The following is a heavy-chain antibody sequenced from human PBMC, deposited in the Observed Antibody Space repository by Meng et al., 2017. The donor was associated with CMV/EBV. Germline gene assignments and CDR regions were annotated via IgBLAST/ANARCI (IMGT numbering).Heavy chain of an antibody. Sequence: SETLSLTCTVSGGSISSSSYYWGWIRQPPGKGLEWIESIYYSGSTYYNPSLKSRVTISVDTSKNQFSLKLSSVTAADTAVYYCARREGYYDSSGSRDAFDIWGQGTMVTVSS. J-gene: IGHJ3*02. CDR1: GGSISSSSYY. D-gene: IGHD3-22*01. CDR3: ARREGYYDSSGSRDAFDI. CDR2: IYYSGST. V-gene: IGHV4-39*01.